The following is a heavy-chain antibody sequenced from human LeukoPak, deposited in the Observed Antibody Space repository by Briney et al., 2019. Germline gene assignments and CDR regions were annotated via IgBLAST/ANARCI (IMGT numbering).Heavy chain of an antibody. V-gene: IGHV3-30-3*01. CDR1: GFTFSSYA. Sequence: PGGSLRLSCAASGFTFSSYAMHWVRQAPGKGLEWVAVISYDGSNKYYADSVKGRITISRDNFKNTLYLQMNSLRAEDTAVYYCARGDGPYYYYYGMDVWGQGTTVTVSS. CDR2: ISYDGSNK. J-gene: IGHJ6*02. CDR3: ARGDGPYYYYYGMDV.